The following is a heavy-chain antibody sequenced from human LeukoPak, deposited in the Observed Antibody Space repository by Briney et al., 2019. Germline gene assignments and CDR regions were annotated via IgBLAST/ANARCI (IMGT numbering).Heavy chain of an antibody. Sequence: ETLSLTCAVYGGSFSGYYWSWIRQPPGKGLEWVSYISGDGSTTYYADSVKGRFTISRDNSKTSLYLQMNSLRTEDTALYYCAKAPTPTGFYMHYWGQGTLVTVSS. CDR1: GGSFSGYY. V-gene: IGHV3-43*02. D-gene: IGHD3-9*01. CDR2: ISGDGSTT. CDR3: AKAPTPTGFYMHY. J-gene: IGHJ4*02.